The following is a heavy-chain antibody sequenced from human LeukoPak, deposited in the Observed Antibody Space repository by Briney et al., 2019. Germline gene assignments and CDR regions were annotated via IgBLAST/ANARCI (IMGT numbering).Heavy chain of an antibody. CDR3: ARAEPNSPYDH. CDR1: GFTFNIYS. Sequence: GGSLRLSCAASGFTFNIYSMNWVRQAPGKGLEGVSSISGTSNYIYYADSVKGRFTISRDNARNSLYLQMNSLTADDTAVYYCARAEPNSPYDHWGQGTLVTVSS. CDR2: ISGTSNYI. J-gene: IGHJ4*02. D-gene: IGHD4-23*01. V-gene: IGHV3-21*01.